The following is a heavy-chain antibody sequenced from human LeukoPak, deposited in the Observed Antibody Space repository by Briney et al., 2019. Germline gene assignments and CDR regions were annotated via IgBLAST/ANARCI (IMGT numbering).Heavy chain of an antibody. CDR2: IIPILGIA. Sequence: SVKVSCKASGGTFSSYAISWVRQAPGQGLEWMGRIIPILGIANYAQKFQGRVTITADKSTSTAYMELSSLRSEDTAVFYCARGGARGYSYGPRINWFDPWGQGTLVTVSS. V-gene: IGHV1-69*04. CDR3: ARGGARGYSYGPRINWFDP. J-gene: IGHJ5*02. D-gene: IGHD5-18*01. CDR1: GGTFSSYA.